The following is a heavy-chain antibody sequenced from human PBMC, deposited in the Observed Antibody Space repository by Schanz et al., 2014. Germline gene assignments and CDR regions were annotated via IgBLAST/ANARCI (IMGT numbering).Heavy chain of an antibody. CDR2: MSYDGSNK. V-gene: IGHV3-30-3*01. J-gene: IGHJ4*02. CDR3: ARDGDFDS. Sequence: QGQLVESGGGVVQPGRSLRLSCAASGFTFSSYAMHWVRQAPGKGLEWVAVMSYDGSNKYYADSVKGRFTISRDNSKNTLFLQMSSLRAEDTAVYYCARDGDFDSWGPGALVTVSS. CDR1: GFTFSSYA.